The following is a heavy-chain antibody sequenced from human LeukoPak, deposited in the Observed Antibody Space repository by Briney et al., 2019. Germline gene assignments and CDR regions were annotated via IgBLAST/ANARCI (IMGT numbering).Heavy chain of an antibody. J-gene: IGHJ2*01. Sequence: ASVEVSCKTSGYTFTNYAISWVRQAPGQGLEWMGSISPDNGNADYAQKLQGRVTMTTDTSTTTGYMELRSLRSDDTAIYYCARGWLQPYWYFDLWGRGTLVTVSS. D-gene: IGHD5-24*01. CDR3: ARGWLQPYWYFDL. CDR1: GYTFTNYA. V-gene: IGHV1-18*01. CDR2: ISPDNGNA.